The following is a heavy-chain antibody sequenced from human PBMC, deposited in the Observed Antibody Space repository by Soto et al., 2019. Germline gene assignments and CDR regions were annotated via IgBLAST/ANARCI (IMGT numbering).Heavy chain of an antibody. CDR3: AQDESIIRYSRHFRH. J-gene: IGHJ1*01. D-gene: IGHD4-4*01. CDR2: IKWDSGGI. V-gene: IGHV3-9*01. CDR1: GFTFGDYA. Sequence: PGGSLRLSCAASGFTFGDYAMHWVRQVPGKGLEWVSGIKWDSGGIGYGDSVKGRFAISRDNAKNSLHLQMNSLRAEDTAFYYCAQDESIIRYSRHFRHWAQGTLVPVSS.